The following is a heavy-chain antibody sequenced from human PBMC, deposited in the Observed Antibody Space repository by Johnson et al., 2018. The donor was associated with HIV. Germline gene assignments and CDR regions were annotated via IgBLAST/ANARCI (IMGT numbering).Heavy chain of an antibody. V-gene: IGHV3-48*01. CDR3: ASESRWKYAGGDL. CDR2: ISGGST. D-gene: IGHD1-7*01. CDR1: GFTFSSYG. J-gene: IGHJ3*01. Sequence: VQLVESGGDLVQPGGSLRLSCAASGFTFSSYGMHWVRQAPGKGLEWVSSISGGSTYYADSVKVRFTISRDKAKNSLYLQMNSLRAEDTAVYYCASESRWKYAGGDLWGQGTLVTVSS.